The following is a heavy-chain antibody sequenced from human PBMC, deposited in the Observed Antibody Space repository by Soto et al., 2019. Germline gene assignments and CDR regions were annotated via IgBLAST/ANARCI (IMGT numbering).Heavy chain of an antibody. CDR1: GYTFTSFG. CDR2: ISAYNGDT. J-gene: IGHJ5*02. V-gene: IGHV1-18*04. CDR3: ERDQEYSTSGLYWFDL. D-gene: IGHD6-6*01. Sequence: VQLVQSGAEVKKPGASVKVSCKASGYTFTSFGITWVRQAPGQDLEWLGWISAYNGDTNYAPSLQGRVTMTTDTSKSTVYMELKSLTSDDTAVYYCERDQEYSTSGLYWFDLWGQGTLVTVS.